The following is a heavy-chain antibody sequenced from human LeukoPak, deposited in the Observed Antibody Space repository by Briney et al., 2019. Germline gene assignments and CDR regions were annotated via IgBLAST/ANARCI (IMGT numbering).Heavy chain of an antibody. CDR1: GFTFSSYG. J-gene: IGHJ4*02. CDR3: ANWSGPREYYYDSSGYQFDY. CDR2: IRYDGSHK. Sequence: GGSLRLSCAASGFTFSSYGMHWVRQAPGKGLEWVAFIRYDGSHKYYADSVKGRLTISRDNSKNTLYLQMNSLRAEDTAVYYCANWSGPREYYYDSSGYQFDYWGQGTLVTVSS. D-gene: IGHD3-22*01. V-gene: IGHV3-30*02.